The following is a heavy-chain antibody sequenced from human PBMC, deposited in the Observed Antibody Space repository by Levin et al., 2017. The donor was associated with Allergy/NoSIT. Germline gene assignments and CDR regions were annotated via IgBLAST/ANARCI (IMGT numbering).Heavy chain of an antibody. D-gene: IGHD3/OR15-3a*01. Sequence: GGSLRLSCAASGFTFSSYAMHWVRQAPGKGLEWVAVISYAGSNKYYADSVKGRFTISRDNSKNTLYLQMNSLRAEDTAVYYCARGDDWTRPSRNLGGQDYCYYYMDVWGKGTTVTVSS. CDR3: ARGDDWTRPSRNLGGQDYCYYYMDV. CDR1: GFTFSSYA. J-gene: IGHJ6*03. V-gene: IGHV3-30-3*01. CDR2: ISYAGSNK.